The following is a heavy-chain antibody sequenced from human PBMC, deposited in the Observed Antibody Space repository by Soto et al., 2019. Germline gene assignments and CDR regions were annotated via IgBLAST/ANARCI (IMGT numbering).Heavy chain of an antibody. CDR2: IIPIFDTP. V-gene: IGHV1-69*01. CDR1: GGTFNKYA. Sequence: QVQLVQSGAEVRKPGSAVKISCKASGGTFNKYAMNWVRQAPGQGLEWMGGIIPIFDTPNYAQKFQGRLTISVYEPTTTAYIDLSSLSSEDTACYYCARSIGSGGVVAVFDYWAAGTQVSV. CDR3: ARSIGSGGVVAVFDY. J-gene: IGHJ4*01. D-gene: IGHD3-16*02.